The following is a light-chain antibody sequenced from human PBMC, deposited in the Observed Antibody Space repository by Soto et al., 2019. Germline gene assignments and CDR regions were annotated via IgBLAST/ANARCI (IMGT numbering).Light chain of an antibody. J-gene: IGKJ5*01. Sequence: IVLTQSPPTLFLSPGERDPLSRRASQSFRSQLAWYQHKPGQAPRLLFYDASTRATGIPARFSGSGSGTEFTLTISSLQSEDFAVYYCQQHHGWPITFGQGTRLEIK. CDR2: DAS. CDR1: QSFRSQ. V-gene: IGKV3-15*01. CDR3: QQHHGWPIT.